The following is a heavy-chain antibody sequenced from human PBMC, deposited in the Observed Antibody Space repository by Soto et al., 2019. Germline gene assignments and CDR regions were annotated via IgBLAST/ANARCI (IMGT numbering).Heavy chain of an antibody. CDR1: GFTFSSYA. V-gene: IGHV3-23*01. D-gene: IGHD3-16*02. CDR3: AKARVFIGAIVTLLDS. Sequence: EVQLLESGGGLVQPGGSLTLSCATSGFTFSSYAMVWVRQAAEKGLEWVASISNNGDTAYYADSVKGRFTISRGNSENTLYLQMNGRRAHHTALYFCAKARVFIGAIVTLLDSWGQGTQVTVSS. CDR2: ISNNGDTA. J-gene: IGHJ4*02.